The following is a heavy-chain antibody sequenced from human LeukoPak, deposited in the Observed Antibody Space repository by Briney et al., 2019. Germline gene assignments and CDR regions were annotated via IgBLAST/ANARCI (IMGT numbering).Heavy chain of an antibody. CDR3: ARERYDLLTGSREFGY. CDR1: GLTFHTYS. D-gene: IGHD3/OR15-3a*01. J-gene: IGHJ4*02. Sequence: GGSLRLSCVASGLTFHTYSMNWVRQAPGKGLEWISYISSGSSTIYYTDSVKGRFTTSRDNAKNSLYLQMNSLRAEDTAIYYCARERYDLLTGSREFGYWGQGTLVTVSS. V-gene: IGHV3-48*01. CDR2: ISSGSSTI.